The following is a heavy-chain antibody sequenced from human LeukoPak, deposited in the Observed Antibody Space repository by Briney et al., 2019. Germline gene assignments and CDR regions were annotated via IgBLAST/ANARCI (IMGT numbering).Heavy chain of an antibody. J-gene: IGHJ3*02. V-gene: IGHV1-2*02. CDR1: GYTFTAYY. D-gene: IGHD6-19*01. CDR2: INPNSGGT. Sequence: ASVKVSCKASGYTFTAYYMHWVRQAPGQGPEWMGWINPNSGGTDSAHKFQGRVTMTTDTSISTAYMELSRLRSDDTAVYYCATLGSSGWQLRRDPFDIWGQGTMVTVSS. CDR3: ATLGSSGWQLRRDPFDI.